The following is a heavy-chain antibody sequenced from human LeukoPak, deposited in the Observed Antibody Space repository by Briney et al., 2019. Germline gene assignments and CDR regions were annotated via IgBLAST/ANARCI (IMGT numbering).Heavy chain of an antibody. Sequence: PGGSLRLSCAASGFTFSSYEMNWVRQAPGKGLEWVSYISSSGSTIYYADSVKGRFTISRDNAKNSLYLQMDSLRAEDTAVYYCASTVSRDYYYHGMDVWGQGTTVTVSS. CDR3: ASTVSRDYYYHGMDV. D-gene: IGHD4-17*01. CDR2: ISSSGSTI. J-gene: IGHJ6*02. CDR1: GFTFSSYE. V-gene: IGHV3-48*03.